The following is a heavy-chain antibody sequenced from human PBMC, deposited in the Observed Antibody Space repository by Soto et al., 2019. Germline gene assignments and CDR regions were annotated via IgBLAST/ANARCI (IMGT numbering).Heavy chain of an antibody. CDR1: GGSISSGGYY. V-gene: IGHV4-61*08. D-gene: IGHD3-22*01. CDR2: IYYGGST. J-gene: IGHJ4*02. Sequence: SETLSLTCTVSGGSISSGGYYWSWIRQHPGKGLEWIGYIYYGGSTNYIPSLMSRVTISVDTSKNQFFLKLSSVTVADTAVYYCARAIGYYDSSGYLVYYFDYWGQGTLVTVSS. CDR3: ARAIGYYDSSGYLVYYFDY.